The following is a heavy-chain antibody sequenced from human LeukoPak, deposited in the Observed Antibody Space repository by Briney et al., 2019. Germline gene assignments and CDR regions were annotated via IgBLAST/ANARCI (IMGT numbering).Heavy chain of an antibody. Sequence: SETLPLTCAVYGGSFSGYYWSWIRQPPGKGLEWIGEINHSGSTNYDPSLKSRVTISVDTSKNQFSLKLSSVTAADTAVYYCARRLLRSYGAGYFDYWGQGTLVTVSS. D-gene: IGHD1-26*01. CDR3: ARRLLRSYGAGYFDY. CDR1: GGSFSGYY. J-gene: IGHJ4*02. CDR2: INHSGST. V-gene: IGHV4-34*01.